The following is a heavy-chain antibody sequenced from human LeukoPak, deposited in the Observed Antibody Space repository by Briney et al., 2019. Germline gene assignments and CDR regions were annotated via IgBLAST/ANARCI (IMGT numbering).Heavy chain of an antibody. V-gene: IGHV4-34*01. CDR3: ASRTTVTADGFDY. CDR2: INHSGST. D-gene: IGHD4-17*01. J-gene: IGHJ4*02. Sequence: SETLSLTCAVYGGSFSGYYWSWIRQPPGKGLEWIGEINHSGSTNYNPSLKSRVTISVDTSKNQFSLKLSSVTAADTAVYYCASRTTVTADGFDYWGQGTLVTVSS. CDR1: GGSFSGYY.